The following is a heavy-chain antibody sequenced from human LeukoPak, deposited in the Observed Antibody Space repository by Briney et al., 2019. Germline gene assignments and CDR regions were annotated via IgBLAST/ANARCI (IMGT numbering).Heavy chain of an antibody. V-gene: IGHV3-23*01. D-gene: IGHD2-15*01. CDR2: SGDSDGST. CDR1: GFTFSGSG. Sequence: GGSLRLSCAASGFTFSGSGMSWVRQAPRKGLEWISSSGDSDGSTYYADSLKGRFTISRDNSKNTLYLQMNNLRAEDTAVYYCAKGGCRGTCNPLAYWGQGALVTVSP. J-gene: IGHJ4*02. CDR3: AKGGCRGTCNPLAY.